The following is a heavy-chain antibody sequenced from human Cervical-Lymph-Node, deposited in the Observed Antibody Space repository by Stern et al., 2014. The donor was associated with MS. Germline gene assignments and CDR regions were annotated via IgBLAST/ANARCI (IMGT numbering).Heavy chain of an antibody. Sequence: VQLVESGAEVKKPGASVKVSCEASGYSFTGYFLHWVRQAPGTGLEWVGRINPNSGDTSYAQKFHGRVTMTRDSSSSTAYMDLSSLRSDDTAVYYCARDGRSSYGSGSYYSSGYWGQGTLVTVSS. J-gene: IGHJ4*02. CDR3: ARDGRSSYGSGSYYSSGY. V-gene: IGHV1-2*06. CDR2: INPNSGDT. D-gene: IGHD3-10*01. CDR1: GYSFTGYF.